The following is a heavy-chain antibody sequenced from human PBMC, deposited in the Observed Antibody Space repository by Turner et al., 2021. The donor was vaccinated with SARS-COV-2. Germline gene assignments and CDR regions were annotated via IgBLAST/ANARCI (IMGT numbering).Heavy chain of an antibody. CDR1: GFTVSSNY. CDR2: IYSGGST. V-gene: IGHV3-66*01. CDR3: AKVVSPYWSGGNCYSSPAGY. Sequence: EVQLVESGGGLVQPGGSLRLSCAASGFTVSSNYMSWVRQAPGKGLEWVSVIYSGGSTYYADSVKGRFTISRDNSKNTLYLQMNSLRAEDTAVYYCAKVVSPYWSGGNCYSSPAGYWGQGTLVTVSS. D-gene: IGHD2-15*01. J-gene: IGHJ4*02.